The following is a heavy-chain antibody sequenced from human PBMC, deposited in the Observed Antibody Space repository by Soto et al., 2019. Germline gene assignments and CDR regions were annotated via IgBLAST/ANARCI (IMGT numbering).Heavy chain of an antibody. D-gene: IGHD6-25*01. CDR2: IWSDASNK. CDR3: ATDGFNKPGYYYGMGV. Sequence: QVRLVESGGGVVQPGGFLRLSCAASGFSFSNHGMHWVRQAPGKGLEWVAAIWSDASNKYYADSGKGRFTISRDNSKNTLYLQMNTLRAEDTAVYYCATDGFNKPGYYYGMGVWGQGTTVTVSS. V-gene: IGHV3-33*03. J-gene: IGHJ6*02. CDR1: GFSFSNHG.